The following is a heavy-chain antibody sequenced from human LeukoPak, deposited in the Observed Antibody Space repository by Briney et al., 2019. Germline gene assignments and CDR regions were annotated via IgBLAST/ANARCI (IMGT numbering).Heavy chain of an antibody. CDR2: IYSGGTT. D-gene: IGHD3-22*01. Sequence: PGGSLRLSCAASGFTVSSNYMSWVRQAPGKGLEWVSIIYSGGTTYYAGSVKGRFTISRDNSKNTLYLQMNSLRAEDTAVYYCARAPGYYDSSGSGWGQGTLVTVSS. CDR1: GFTVSSNY. V-gene: IGHV3-53*01. J-gene: IGHJ4*02. CDR3: ARAPGYYDSSGSG.